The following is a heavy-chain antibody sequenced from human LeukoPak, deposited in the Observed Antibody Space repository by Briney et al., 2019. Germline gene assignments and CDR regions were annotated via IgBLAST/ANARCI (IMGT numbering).Heavy chain of an antibody. CDR1: GGSISSSSYY. D-gene: IGHD7-27*01. J-gene: IGHJ3*02. CDR2: IYYSGST. CDR3: ARDPGLTGDGAFDI. V-gene: IGHV4-39*07. Sequence: SETLSLTCTVSGGSISSSSYYWGWIRQPPGKGLEWIGSIYYSGSTYYNPSLKSRVTISVDTSKNQFSLKLSSVTAADTAVYYCARDPGLTGDGAFDIWGQGTMVTVSS.